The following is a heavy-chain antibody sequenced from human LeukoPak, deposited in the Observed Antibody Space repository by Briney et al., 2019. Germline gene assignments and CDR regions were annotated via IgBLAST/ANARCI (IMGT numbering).Heavy chain of an antibody. CDR3: ARNFDY. CDR1: GYTFSTYD. V-gene: IGHV1-69*04. CDR2: IIPILGIA. J-gene: IGHJ4*02. Sequence: ASVKVSCKASGYTFSTYDVIWVRQAPGQGLEWMGRIIPILGIANYAQKFQGRVTITADKSTSTAYMELSSLRSEDTAVYYCARNFDYWGQGTLVTVSS.